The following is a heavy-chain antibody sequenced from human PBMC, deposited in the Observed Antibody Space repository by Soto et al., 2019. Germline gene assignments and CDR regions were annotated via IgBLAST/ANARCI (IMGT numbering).Heavy chain of an antibody. D-gene: IGHD5-12*01. CDR1: GFTFSSYS. J-gene: IGHJ4*02. Sequence: EVQLVESGGGLVQPGGSLRLSCAASGFTFSSYSMNWVRQAPGKGLEWVSYISSSSSTIYYADSVKGRFTISRDNAKNAQYMQMMSLRDEDTAVYYCARDRKGSGGYGGGFDDWGQGTMVNVSS. CDR2: ISSSSSTI. CDR3: ARDRKGSGGYGGGFDD. V-gene: IGHV3-48*02.